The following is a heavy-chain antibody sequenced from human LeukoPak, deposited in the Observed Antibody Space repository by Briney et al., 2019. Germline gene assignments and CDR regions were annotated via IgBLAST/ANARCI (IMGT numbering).Heavy chain of an antibody. V-gene: IGHV3-30*02. CDR2: IRYDGSNK. J-gene: IGHJ3*02. CDR1: GFTFSSYG. CDR3: AKLRNYYDSSGYLADDAFDI. D-gene: IGHD3-22*01. Sequence: GGSLRLSCAASGFTFSSYGMHWVRQAPGKGLEWVAFIRYDGSNKYYADSVKGRFTISRDNSKNTLYLQMSSLRAEDTAVYYCAKLRNYYDSSGYLADDAFDIWGQGTMVTVSS.